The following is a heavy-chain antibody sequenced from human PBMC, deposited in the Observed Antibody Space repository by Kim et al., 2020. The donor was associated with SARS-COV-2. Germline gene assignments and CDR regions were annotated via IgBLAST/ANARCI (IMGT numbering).Heavy chain of an antibody. CDR3: ARGYPSKVGAYYFDY. J-gene: IGHJ4*02. V-gene: IGHV4-34*01. Sequence: SETLSLTCAVYGGSFSGYYWSWIRQPPGKGLEWIGEINHSGSTNYNPSLKSRVTISVDTSKNQFSLKLSSVTAADTAVYYCARGYPSKVGAYYFDYWGQGTLVTVSS. CDR2: INHSGST. D-gene: IGHD1-26*01. CDR1: GGSFSGYY.